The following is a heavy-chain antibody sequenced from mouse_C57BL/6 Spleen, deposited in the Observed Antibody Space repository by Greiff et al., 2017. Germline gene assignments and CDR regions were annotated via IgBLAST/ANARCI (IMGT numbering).Heavy chain of an antibody. J-gene: IGHJ2*01. CDR3: ARSITTGLYFDY. Sequence: QVQLQQPGAELVMPGASVKLSCKASGYTFPSYWMHWVKQRPGQGLEWIGEIDPSDSYTNYNQKFQGKSTLTVDKSSSTAYMQLSSLTSEDSAVYYCARSITTGLYFDYWGQGTTLTVSS. CDR2: IDPSDSYT. D-gene: IGHD1-1*01. V-gene: IGHV1-69*01. CDR1: GYTFPSYW.